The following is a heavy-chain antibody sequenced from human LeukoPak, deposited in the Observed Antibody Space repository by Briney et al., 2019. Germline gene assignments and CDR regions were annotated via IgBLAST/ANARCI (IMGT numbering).Heavy chain of an antibody. CDR3: AKGLNSGWYGQSFDL. D-gene: IGHD6-19*01. CDR2: LSYDGTNG. V-gene: IGHV3-30*18. Sequence: GGSLRLSCAASGFAFSAYGMHWVRQAPGKGLEWVAVLSYDGTNGYYAGSVKGRLTISRDNSKYTLDLQMNSLRAEDTAVYYCAKGLNSGWYGQSFDLWGQGTLVTVSS. J-gene: IGHJ4*02. CDR1: GFAFSAYG.